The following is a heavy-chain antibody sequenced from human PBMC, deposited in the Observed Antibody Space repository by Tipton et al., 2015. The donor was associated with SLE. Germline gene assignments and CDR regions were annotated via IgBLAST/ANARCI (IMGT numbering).Heavy chain of an antibody. J-gene: IGHJ4*02. V-gene: IGHV1-46*01. CDR1: GYSFTIYS. CDR2: INPSGGST. Sequence: QLVQSGAEVKKPGASVKVSCKASGYSFTIYSMHWVRQAPGQGLEWMGIINPSGGSTGYAERFQGRVTMTRDTSTTTVYMELSSLRSEDTAVYYCARDKDGYNHNFDSWGQGTLVTVSS. CDR3: ARDKDGYNHNFDS. D-gene: IGHD5-24*01.